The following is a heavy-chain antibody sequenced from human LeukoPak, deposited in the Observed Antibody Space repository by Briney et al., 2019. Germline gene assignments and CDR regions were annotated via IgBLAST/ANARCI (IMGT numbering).Heavy chain of an antibody. Sequence: GGSLRLSCAASGFTFSSYGMHWVRQAPGKGLEWVAFIRYDGSNKYYADSVKGRFTISRDNSKNTLYLQMNSLRAEDTAVYYCAKPGGYYDSSGYFDYWGQGTLVTVTS. CDR3: AKPGGYYDSSGYFDY. CDR2: IRYDGSNK. CDR1: GFTFSSYG. V-gene: IGHV3-30*02. J-gene: IGHJ4*02. D-gene: IGHD3-22*01.